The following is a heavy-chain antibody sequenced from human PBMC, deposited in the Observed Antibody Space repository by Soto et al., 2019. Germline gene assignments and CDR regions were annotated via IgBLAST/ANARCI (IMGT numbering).Heavy chain of an antibody. V-gene: IGHV3-64*01. CDR1: GFTFSSYA. D-gene: IGHD2-2*01. Sequence: HPGGSLRLSCAASGFTFSSYAMHWVRQAPGKGLEYVSAISSNGGSTYYANSVKGRFTISRDNSKNTLYLQMGSLRAEDMAVYYCARGYCSSTSCYVQPRYYYYMDVWGKGTTVTVSS. J-gene: IGHJ6*03. CDR3: ARGYCSSTSCYVQPRYYYYMDV. CDR2: ISSNGGST.